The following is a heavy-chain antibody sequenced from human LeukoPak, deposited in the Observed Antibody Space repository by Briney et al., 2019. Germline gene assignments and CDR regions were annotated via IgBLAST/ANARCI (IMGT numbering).Heavy chain of an antibody. V-gene: IGHV3-53*04. CDR2: IYSGGTT. CDR3: ASPVERYYYYDSSGYYQGLAY. D-gene: IGHD3-22*01. Sequence: PGGSLRLSCAASGFTVSTNCMTWVRQAPGKGLEWVSTIYSGGTTYYADSVMGRFTISRHNSRNTLYLQMNSLRAEDTAVYYCASPVERYYYYDSSGYYQGLAYWGQGTLVTVSS. J-gene: IGHJ4*02. CDR1: GFTVSTNC.